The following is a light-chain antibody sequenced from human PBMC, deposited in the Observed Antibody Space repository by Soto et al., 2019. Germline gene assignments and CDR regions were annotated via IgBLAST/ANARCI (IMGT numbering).Light chain of an antibody. V-gene: IGKV1-39*01. Sequence: DIQMTQSPSSLSASVGDRVTITSRASQSISSYLNWYQQKPGKAPKLLIYAASSLQSGVPSRFSGSGSGTDFTLTISSLQPEDFATYHCQQSYSTPPMYTFGQGTKLEIK. CDR2: AAS. CDR1: QSISSY. J-gene: IGKJ2*01. CDR3: QQSYSTPPMYT.